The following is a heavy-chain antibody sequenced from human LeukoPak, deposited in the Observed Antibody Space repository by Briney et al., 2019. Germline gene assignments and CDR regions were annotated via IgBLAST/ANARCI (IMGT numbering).Heavy chain of an antibody. CDR1: GGTFSSYA. Sequence: GASEKVSCKASGGTFSSYAISWVRQAPGQGLEWMGGIIPIFGTANYAQKFQGRVTITADESTSTAYMELSSLRSEDTAVYYCARYNWNDPIDYWGQGTTVTVSS. D-gene: IGHD1-1*01. CDR2: IIPIFGTA. V-gene: IGHV1-69*13. CDR3: ARYNWNDPIDY. J-gene: IGHJ4*03.